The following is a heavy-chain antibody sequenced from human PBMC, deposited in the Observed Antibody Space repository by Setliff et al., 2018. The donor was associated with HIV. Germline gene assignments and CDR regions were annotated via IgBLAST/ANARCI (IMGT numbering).Heavy chain of an antibody. CDR3: AKEDPRVTSVDY. CDR2: IKQDGSEK. J-gene: IGHJ4*02. D-gene: IGHD2-2*01. CDR1: GPTFSYYW. Sequence: PGGSLRLSCAASGPTFSYYWMNWVRQAPGKGLEWVASIKQDGSEKYYADSVKGRFTISRDKSKNTLFLQMNSLRSEDTAVYYCAKEDPRVTSVDYWGQGTPVTVSS. V-gene: IGHV3-7*01.